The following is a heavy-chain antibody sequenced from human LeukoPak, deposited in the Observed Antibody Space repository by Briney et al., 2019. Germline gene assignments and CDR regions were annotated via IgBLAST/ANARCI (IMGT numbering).Heavy chain of an antibody. D-gene: IGHD3-9*01. CDR2: IFYTGST. V-gene: IGHV4-39*01. Sequence: SGTLSLTCIVSGGSISRTSYYWGWIRQPPGKGLEWSGSIFYTGSTYYNPSLKSRVTLSVDTSHNQFSLRLPSVTTADTAIYYCVTGYYLAPDNWFDPWGQGTLVTVSS. CDR3: VTGYYLAPDNWFDP. J-gene: IGHJ5*02. CDR1: GGSISRTSYY.